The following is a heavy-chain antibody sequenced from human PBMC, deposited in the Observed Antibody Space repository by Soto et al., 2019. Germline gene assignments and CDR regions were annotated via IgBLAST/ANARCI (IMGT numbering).Heavy chain of an antibody. V-gene: IGHV3-23*01. CDR1: GFTFSDHA. D-gene: IGHD2-15*01. CDR2: ISGGGTGA. Sequence: EVQLLESGGGLVQPGGSLRLSCTASGFTFSDHAMTWVRQAPGKGLEWLSGISGGGTGAYYADSVKGRFTVPRDNSNNTVFLQMDSLGVEDTAVYYCAIDLWWHTHWGQGTLVTVSS. CDR3: AIDLWWHTH. J-gene: IGHJ4*02.